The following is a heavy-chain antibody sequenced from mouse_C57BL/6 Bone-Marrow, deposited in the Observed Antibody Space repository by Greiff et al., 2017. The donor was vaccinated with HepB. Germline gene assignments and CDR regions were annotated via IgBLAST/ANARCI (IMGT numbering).Heavy chain of an antibody. CDR1: GFTFSSYG. V-gene: IGHV5-6*02. CDR3: ARRSGGYLAY. Sequence: EVKLVESGGDLVKPGGSLKLSCAASGFTFSSYGMSWVRQTPDKRLEWVATISSGGSYTYYPDSVKGRFTISRDNAKNTLYLQMSSMKSEDTAMYYCARRSGGYLAYWGHGTLVTVSA. J-gene: IGHJ3*01. D-gene: IGHD2-2*01. CDR2: ISSGGSYT.